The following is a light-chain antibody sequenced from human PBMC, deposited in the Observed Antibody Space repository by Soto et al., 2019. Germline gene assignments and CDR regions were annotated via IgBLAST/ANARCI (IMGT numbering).Light chain of an antibody. J-gene: IGLJ1*01. CDR1: SSDVDGYNY. V-gene: IGLV2-14*01. CDR2: DVS. Sequence: QSALTQPASVSGSPGQSITISCTGTSSDVDGYNYVSWYQQHPGKAPKLMIYDVSNRPSGVSNRFSGSKSGNTASLTISGLQAEDEADYYCRSYTSSSPYVFGTGTKLTVL. CDR3: RSYTSSSPYV.